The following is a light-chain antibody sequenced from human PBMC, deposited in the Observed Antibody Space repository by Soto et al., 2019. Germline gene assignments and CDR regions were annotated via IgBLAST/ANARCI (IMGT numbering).Light chain of an antibody. V-gene: IGKV4-1*01. CDR2: WAS. CDR3: QQYYSTPIT. Sequence: DIVMTQSPDSLAVSLGERATINCKSSQSVLYTSNNKNYLAWYQQKPGQPPKLLISWASTRESGVPDRFSGSGSGTDFTLTISSLQAEDMAVYYCQQYYSTPITFGQGTRLEIK. CDR1: QSVLYTSNNKNY. J-gene: IGKJ5*01.